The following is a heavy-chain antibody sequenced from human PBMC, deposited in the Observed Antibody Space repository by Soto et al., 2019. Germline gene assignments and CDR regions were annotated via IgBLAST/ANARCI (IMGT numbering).Heavy chain of an antibody. J-gene: IGHJ6*02. CDR3: ARGVDTAMVTTHYYYGMDV. D-gene: IGHD5-18*01. V-gene: IGHV1-8*01. CDR2: MNPNSGNT. CDR1: GYTFTSYD. Sequence: QVQLVQSGAEVKKPGASVKVSCKASGYTFTSYDINWVRQATGQGLEWMGWMNPNSGNTGYAQKFQGRVTMTRNTSLSTAYLELSSLRSEDTAVYYWARGVDTAMVTTHYYYGMDVWGQGTTVPVSS.